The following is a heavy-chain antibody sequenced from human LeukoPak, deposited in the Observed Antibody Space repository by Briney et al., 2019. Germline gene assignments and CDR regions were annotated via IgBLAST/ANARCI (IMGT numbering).Heavy chain of an antibody. D-gene: IGHD2-2*01. CDR2: ISTSSRYI. Sequence: GGSLRLSCAASGFTLSTFDMNWVRQAPGKGLEWVSSISTSSRYIYYRDSVKGRFTISRDDAKNSLYLQMNSLTVEDTAVYYCARADCSGSTCYLRHSWFDPWGQGTLVTVSS. CDR1: GFTLSTFD. CDR3: ARADCSGSTCYLRHSWFDP. J-gene: IGHJ5*02. V-gene: IGHV3-21*06.